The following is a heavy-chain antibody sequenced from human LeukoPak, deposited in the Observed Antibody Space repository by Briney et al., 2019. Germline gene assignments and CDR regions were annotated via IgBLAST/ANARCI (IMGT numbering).Heavy chain of an antibody. V-gene: IGHV4-59*08. D-gene: IGHD3-10*01. CDR3: ARQKSTRITMVRGVSLGAFDI. Sequence: SETLSLTCTVSGGSISSYYWSWIRQPPGKGLEWIGSIYYSGSTNCNPSLKSRVTISVDTSKNQFSLKLSSVTAADTAVYYCARQKSTRITMVRGVSLGAFDIWGQGTMVTVSS. CDR2: IYYSGST. CDR1: GGSISSYY. J-gene: IGHJ3*02.